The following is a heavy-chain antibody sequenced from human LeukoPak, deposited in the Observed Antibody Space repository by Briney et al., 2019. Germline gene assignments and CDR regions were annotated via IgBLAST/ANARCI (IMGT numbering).Heavy chain of an antibody. CDR1: GFTFDDYA. V-gene: IGHV3-9*01. Sequence: GGSLRLSCAASGFTFDDYAMHWVRQAPGKGLEWVSGISWNSGSIGYADSVKGRFTISRDNAKNSLYLQMNSLRAEDTALYYCAKGTSYSSSWYPPDYWGQGTLVTVSS. CDR2: ISWNSGSI. J-gene: IGHJ4*02. D-gene: IGHD6-13*01. CDR3: AKGTSYSSSWYPPDY.